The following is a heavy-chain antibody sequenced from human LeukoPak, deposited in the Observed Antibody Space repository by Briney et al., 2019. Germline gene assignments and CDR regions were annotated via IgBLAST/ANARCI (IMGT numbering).Heavy chain of an antibody. Sequence: GGSLRLSCAASGFTFSDYYMSWIRQAPGKGLEWVSYISSSGSTIYYADSVKGRFTISRVNAKNSLYLQMNSLRAEDTAVYYCARAVASYPYYYYYYMDVWGKGTTVTISS. CDR1: GFTFSDYY. D-gene: IGHD5-18*01. V-gene: IGHV3-11*04. CDR3: ARAVASYPYYYYYYMDV. CDR2: ISSSGSTI. J-gene: IGHJ6*03.